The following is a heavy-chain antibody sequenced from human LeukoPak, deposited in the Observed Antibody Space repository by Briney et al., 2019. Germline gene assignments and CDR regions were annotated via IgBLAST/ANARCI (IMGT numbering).Heavy chain of an antibody. D-gene: IGHD6-19*01. CDR2: INSDGSST. Sequence: PGGSLRLSCAASGFTFSSYWMHWVRQAPGKGLVWVSRINSDGSSTSYADSVKGRFTISRDNAKNTLYLQMNSLRAEDTAVYYCARAGGGWYGYFDYWGQGTLVTVSS. J-gene: IGHJ4*02. CDR1: GFTFSSYW. CDR3: ARAGGGWYGYFDY. V-gene: IGHV3-74*01.